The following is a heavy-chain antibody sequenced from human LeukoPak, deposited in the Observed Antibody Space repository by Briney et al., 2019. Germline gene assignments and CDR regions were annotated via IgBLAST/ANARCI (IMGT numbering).Heavy chain of an antibody. D-gene: IGHD2-8*02. Sequence: PAESLKISCRASVYSFSPFWVTWVRPMPPKGLEWMGRIYLRDSYTNYNPSFEGHVSISVDTSISTSYLQLSGLKAADTAIYYCARVYCTAATCDNWLDPWGQGTLVTVSS. CDR3: ARVYCTAATCDNWLDP. CDR1: VYSFSPFW. V-gene: IGHV5-10-1*01. CDR2: IYLRDSYT. J-gene: IGHJ5*02.